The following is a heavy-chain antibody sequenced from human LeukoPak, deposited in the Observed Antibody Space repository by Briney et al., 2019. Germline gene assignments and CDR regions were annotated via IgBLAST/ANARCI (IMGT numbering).Heavy chain of an antibody. CDR2: IYHSGIT. CDR1: DYSISSGYGYY. J-gene: IGHJ4*02. CDR3: ARRSDYDILTGYYIRGGFDY. V-gene: IGHV4-38-2*02. Sequence: SETLSLTCTVSDYSISSGYGYYWGWIRQPPGKGLEWIGNIYHSGITYYNHFNSSLKSRVTISIDTSKNQFSLKLSSVTAADTAVYYCARRSDYDILTGYYIRGGFDYWGQGTLVTVSS. D-gene: IGHD3-9*01.